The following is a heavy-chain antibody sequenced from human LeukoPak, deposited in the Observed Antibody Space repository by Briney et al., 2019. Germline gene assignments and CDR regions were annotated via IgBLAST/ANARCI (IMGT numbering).Heavy chain of an antibody. Sequence: ASVKVSCKASGYTFTENGISWVRQAPGEGLEWMGWISANSGKTNYAQRFQGRVTMTRETSSSTVYMELRSLRSDDTAVYFCARDKNYLFDYWGQGTLVSVTS. V-gene: IGHV1-18*01. D-gene: IGHD2/OR15-2a*01. J-gene: IGHJ4*02. CDR3: ARDKNYLFDY. CDR2: ISANSGKT. CDR1: GYTFTENG.